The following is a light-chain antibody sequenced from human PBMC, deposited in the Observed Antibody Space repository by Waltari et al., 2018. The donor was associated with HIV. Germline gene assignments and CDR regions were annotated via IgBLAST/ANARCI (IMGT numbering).Light chain of an antibody. J-gene: IGKJ2*01. V-gene: IGKV4-1*01. CDR2: WAS. CDR1: QTLLYTSNNKNY. CDR3: QQYSTMPYT. Sequence: DVVMTQSPDSLAVSLGVRATITCRSSQTLLYTSNNKNYLAWYQLKPGQPPKLLIYWASIRESGVPSRFSGSGSGTEFSLTISSLQAEDVAVYYCQQYSTMPYTFGQGTKVEI.